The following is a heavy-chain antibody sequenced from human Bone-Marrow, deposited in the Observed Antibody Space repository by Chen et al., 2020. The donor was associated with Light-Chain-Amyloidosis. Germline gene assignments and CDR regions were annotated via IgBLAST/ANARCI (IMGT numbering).Heavy chain of an antibody. CDR3: ARDRSWVGSSMYFFYA. V-gene: IGHV1-2*02. J-gene: IGHJ4*02. Sequence: QVQLVQSGAELKKPGASVKVSCKASGYSFIGYYMYWVRQAPGQGLEWMGWINPNSGGTNYAQTVHVRVTMTGDTAISTAYLELSRLRSDDTAVYYCARDRSWVGSSMYFFYAWGQLTLVTVSS. CDR1: GYSFIGYY. CDR2: INPNSGGT. D-gene: IGHD6-13*01.